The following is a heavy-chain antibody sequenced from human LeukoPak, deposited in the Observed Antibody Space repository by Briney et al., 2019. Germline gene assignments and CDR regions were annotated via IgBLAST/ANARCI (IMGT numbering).Heavy chain of an antibody. Sequence: GASVKVSCKASGYSFISFYIHWVRQAPGQGLEWMGVINPSGGSTAYAQQFQGRVTMTRDTSTSTVYMELSSLRSEDTAVYYCARRSLIGTTPFDYWGQGTLVTVSS. V-gene: IGHV1-46*01. CDR2: INPSGGST. J-gene: IGHJ4*02. D-gene: IGHD1-20*01. CDR1: GYSFISFY. CDR3: ARRSLIGTTPFDY.